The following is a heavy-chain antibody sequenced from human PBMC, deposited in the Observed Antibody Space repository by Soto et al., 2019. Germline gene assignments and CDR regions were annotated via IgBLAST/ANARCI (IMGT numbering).Heavy chain of an antibody. Sequence: QVQLVQSGAEVRKPGASVKVSCKASGYTFTRYAMHWVRQAPGQRLEWVGWINIGNGKTKYSQKFQGRVTITRDTSATTVYLELSSLTSEDTAVYYCAREDVNYGWYFDLWGRGTLATVSS. CDR3: AREDVNYGWYFDL. CDR1: GYTFTRYA. D-gene: IGHD3-10*01. V-gene: IGHV1-3*04. CDR2: INIGNGKT. J-gene: IGHJ2*01.